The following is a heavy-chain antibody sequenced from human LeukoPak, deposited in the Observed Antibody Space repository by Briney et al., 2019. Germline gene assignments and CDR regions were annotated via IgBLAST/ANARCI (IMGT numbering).Heavy chain of an antibody. CDR2: IYYSGST. CDR3: ARGVPGEHGGEARDYFDY. D-gene: IGHD1/OR15-1a*01. V-gene: IGHV4-39*07. Sequence: PSETLSLTCIVSGGSISRSGYYWAWIRQPPGKGLEWIGNIYYSGSTYYSPSLKSRLTISVDTSKNQFSLKLSSVTAADTAVYYCARGVPGEHGGEARDYFDYWGQGTLVTVSS. CDR1: GGSISRSGYY. J-gene: IGHJ4*02.